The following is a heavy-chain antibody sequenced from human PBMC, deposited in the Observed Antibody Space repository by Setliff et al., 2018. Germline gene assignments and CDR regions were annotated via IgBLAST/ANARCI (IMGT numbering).Heavy chain of an antibody. V-gene: IGHV5-51*01. CDR1: GYSFTNYW. CDR2: IYPGDSDT. J-gene: IGHJ4*02. Sequence: GESLKISCKVSGYSFTNYWIVWVRQMPGKGLEWMGIIYPGDSDTRYSPSFQGQVTISADKSISTAYLQWDSLKASDTAMYYCARQDFGDYRVLTSWGQGTLVTVLL. CDR3: ARQDFGDYRVLTS. D-gene: IGHD4-17*01.